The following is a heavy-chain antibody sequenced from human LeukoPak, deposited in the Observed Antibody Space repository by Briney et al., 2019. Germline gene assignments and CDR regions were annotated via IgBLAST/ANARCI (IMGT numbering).Heavy chain of an antibody. CDR3: ARVVATIVVDLENFQH. CDR1: GFSFSTYT. Sequence: PGGSLRLSCAASGFSFSTYTMHWVRQAPGKGLEWVALISYDGTNTYYADSVKCRFTISRDNSKNTVYLQMKSLRTEDTAVYFCARVVATIVVDLENFQHWGQGTLVTVSS. V-gene: IGHV3-30-3*01. J-gene: IGHJ1*01. CDR2: ISYDGTNT. D-gene: IGHD5-12*01.